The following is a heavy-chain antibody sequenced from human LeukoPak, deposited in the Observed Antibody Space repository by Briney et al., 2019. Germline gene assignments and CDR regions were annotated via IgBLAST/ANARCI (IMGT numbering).Heavy chain of an antibody. J-gene: IGHJ4*02. CDR1: GGSISSYY. D-gene: IGHD4-17*01. V-gene: IGHV4-4*09. CDR3: AISYDDYGDYGIDY. CDR2: IYTSGST. Sequence: SETLSLTCTVSGGSISSYYWSWIRQPPGKGLEWIGYIYTSGSTNYNPSLKSRVTISVYTSKNQFSLKLSSVTAADTAVYYCAISYDDYGDYGIDYWGQGTLVTVSS.